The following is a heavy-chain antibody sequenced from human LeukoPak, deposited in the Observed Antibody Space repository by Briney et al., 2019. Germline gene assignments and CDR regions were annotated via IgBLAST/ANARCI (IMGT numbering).Heavy chain of an antibody. V-gene: IGHV4-34*01. CDR2: INHSGST. CDR3: ARGRNYYDSSGYYGGHLAFDY. Sequence: SETLSLTCTISGGSINSYYWNWIRQPPGKGLEWIGEINHSGSTNYNPSLKSRVTISVDTSKNQFSLKLSSVTAADTAVYYCARGRNYYDSSGYYGGHLAFDYWGQGTLVTVSS. CDR1: GGSINSYY. J-gene: IGHJ4*02. D-gene: IGHD3-22*01.